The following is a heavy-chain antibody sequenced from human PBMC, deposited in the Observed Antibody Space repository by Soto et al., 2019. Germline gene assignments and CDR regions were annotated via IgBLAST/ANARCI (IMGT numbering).Heavy chain of an antibody. CDR2: ISYDGSNK. V-gene: IGHV3-30*19. Sequence: GGSLRLSCAVSGFTVSSNYMSWVRQAPGKGLEWVAVISYDGSNKYYADSVKGRFTTSRDNSKNTLYLQMNSLRAEDTAVYYCLSPWANNTTILDYWGQGTLVTVSS. CDR3: LSPWANNTTILDY. CDR1: GFTVSSNY. D-gene: IGHD1-1*01. J-gene: IGHJ4*02.